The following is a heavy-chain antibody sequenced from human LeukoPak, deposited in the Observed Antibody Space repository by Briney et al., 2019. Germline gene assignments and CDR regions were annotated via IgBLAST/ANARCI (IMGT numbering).Heavy chain of an antibody. V-gene: IGHV3-21*01. CDR2: ISSSSSYI. Sequence: GGSLRPSCAASGFTFSSYSMNWVRQAPGKGLEWVSSISSSSSYIYYADSVKGRFTISRDNAKNSLYLQMNSLRAEDTAVYYCARVTRAQWLVDPFDYWGQGTLVTVSS. J-gene: IGHJ4*02. CDR1: GFTFSSYS. CDR3: ARVTRAQWLVDPFDY. D-gene: IGHD6-19*01.